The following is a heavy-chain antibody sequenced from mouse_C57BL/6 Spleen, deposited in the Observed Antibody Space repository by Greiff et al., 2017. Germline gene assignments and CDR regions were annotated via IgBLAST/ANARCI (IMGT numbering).Heavy chain of an antibody. J-gene: IGHJ2*01. CDR3: ARGSSYMDY. Sequence: VQLKESGPGLAKPSQTLSLTCSVTGYSITSDYWHWIRKFPGNKLEYMGYISYSGSTYYNPSLKSRISITRDTSKNQYYLQLNSVTTEDTATYYCARGSSYMDYWGQGTTLTVSS. D-gene: IGHD1-1*01. V-gene: IGHV3-8*01. CDR1: GYSITSDY. CDR2: ISYSGST.